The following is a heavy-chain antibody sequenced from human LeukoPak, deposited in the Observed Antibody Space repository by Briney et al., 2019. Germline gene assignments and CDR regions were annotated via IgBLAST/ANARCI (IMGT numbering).Heavy chain of an antibody. CDR3: ARTYDSSGYYYYY. CDR1: GFTFSSHG. V-gene: IGHV3-33*01. D-gene: IGHD3-22*01. CDR2: IWYDGSNK. Sequence: PGGSLRLSCAASGFTFSSHGMHWVRQAPGKGLEWVAVIWYDGSNKYYADSVKGRFTISRDNSKNTLYLQMNSLRAEDTAVYYCARTYDSSGYYYYYWGQGTLVTVSS. J-gene: IGHJ4*02.